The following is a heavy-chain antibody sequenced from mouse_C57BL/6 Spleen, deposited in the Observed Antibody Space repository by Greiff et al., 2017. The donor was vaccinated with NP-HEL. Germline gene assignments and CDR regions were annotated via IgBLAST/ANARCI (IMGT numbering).Heavy chain of an antibody. D-gene: IGHD4-1*01. V-gene: IGHV3-1*01. CDR3: ARGGWDVAWFAY. CDR1: GYSITSGYD. Sequence: VQLKESGPGMVKPSQSLSLTCTVTGYSITSGYDWHWIRHFPGNKLEWMGYISYSGSTNYNPSLKSRISITHDTSKNHFFLKLNSVTTEDTATYYCARGGWDVAWFAYWGQGTLVTVSA. CDR2: ISYSGST. J-gene: IGHJ3*01.